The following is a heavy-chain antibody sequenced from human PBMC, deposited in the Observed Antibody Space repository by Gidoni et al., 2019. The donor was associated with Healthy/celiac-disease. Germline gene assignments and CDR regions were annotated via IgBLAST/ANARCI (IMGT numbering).Heavy chain of an antibody. J-gene: IGHJ4*02. CDR3: ARRGNIVVVVAADESFDY. CDR1: GFTFSSYG. CDR2: IKQDGSEK. Sequence: EVQLVESGGGLVQPGGSLRLSCAASGFTFSSYGMSWVRQAPGKGLEWVANIKQDGSEKYYVDSVKGRFTISRDNAKNSLYLQMNSLRAEDTAVYYCARRGNIVVVVAADESFDYWGQGTLVTVSS. V-gene: IGHV3-7*01. D-gene: IGHD2-15*01.